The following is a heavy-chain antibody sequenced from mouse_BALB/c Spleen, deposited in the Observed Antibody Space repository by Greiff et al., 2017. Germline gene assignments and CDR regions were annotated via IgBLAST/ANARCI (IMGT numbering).Heavy chain of an antibody. D-gene: IGHD2-4*01. CDR2: LWSGGST. CDR3: ARKEGDYDRNYYAMED. J-gene: IGHJ4*01. V-gene: IGHV2-2*02. Sequence: QVQLQQSGPGLVQPSQSLSITCTVSGFSLTSYGVHWVRQSPGKGLEWLGVLWSGGSTDYNAAFISRLSISKDNSNSQVFFKMNSLQANDTAIYYCARKEGDYDRNYYAMEDGGQETSVAVAS. CDR1: GFSLTSYG.